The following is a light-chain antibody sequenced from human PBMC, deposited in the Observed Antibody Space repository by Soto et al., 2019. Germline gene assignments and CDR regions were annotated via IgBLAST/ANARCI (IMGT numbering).Light chain of an antibody. CDR3: QTWDTVVV. CDR1: SGHSDYA. Sequence: QPVLTQSPSASASLGASVKLTCTLSSGHSDYAIAWHQQQPDKGPRYLMKLHRDGSHNRGDGIPDRFSGSNSGTERYLIISSLPSDDEADYYCQTWDTVVVFGGGTKLTVL. V-gene: IGLV4-69*01. J-gene: IGLJ2*01. CDR2: LHRDGSH.